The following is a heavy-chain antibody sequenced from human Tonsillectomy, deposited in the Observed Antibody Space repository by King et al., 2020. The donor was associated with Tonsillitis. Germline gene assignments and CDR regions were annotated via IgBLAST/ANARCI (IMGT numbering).Heavy chain of an antibody. D-gene: IGHD5-18*01. CDR3: ARVGPTASHSFDI. J-gene: IGHJ3*02. CDR1: GGSISGYY. Sequence: QLQESGPGLVKPSETLSLTCSVSGGSISGYYVNWIRQAPGRGLEWSAYIYYSGTPNYNPSLKSRVTISVERSKNQFSLKLTSVTAAETAVYYFARVGPTASHSFDIWGQGTMVTVSS. CDR2: IYYSGTP. V-gene: IGHV4-59*01.